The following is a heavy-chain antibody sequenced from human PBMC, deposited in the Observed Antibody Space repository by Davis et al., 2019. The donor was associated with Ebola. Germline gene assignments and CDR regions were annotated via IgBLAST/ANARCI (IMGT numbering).Heavy chain of an antibody. CDR3: ACSLNRKRPFDY. J-gene: IGHJ4*02. Sequence: WVRQAPGKGLEWIASIYYSGNTFYNPSLESRVAISVDTSKNQFSLKLSSVTAADTAVYYCACSLNRKRPFDYWGQGTLVTVSS. D-gene: IGHD2-15*01. CDR2: IYYSGNT. V-gene: IGHV4-39*07.